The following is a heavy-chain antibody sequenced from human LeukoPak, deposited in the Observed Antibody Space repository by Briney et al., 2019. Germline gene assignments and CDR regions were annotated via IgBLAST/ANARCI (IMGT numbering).Heavy chain of an antibody. J-gene: IGHJ4*02. V-gene: IGHV3-23*01. CDR3: ARALRYFDWLLNY. D-gene: IGHD3-9*01. Sequence: GGSLRLSCAASGFTFSSYAMSWVRQAPGKGLEWVSGISGSSGTTYYADSVKGRFTISRDNSKDTLYLQMNSLRAEDTAVYYCARALRYFDWLLNYWGQGTLVTVSS. CDR1: GFTFSSYA. CDR2: ISGSSGTT.